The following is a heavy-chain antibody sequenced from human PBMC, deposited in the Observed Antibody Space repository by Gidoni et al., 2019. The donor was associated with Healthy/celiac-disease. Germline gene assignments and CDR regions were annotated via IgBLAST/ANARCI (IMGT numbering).Heavy chain of an antibody. D-gene: IGHD6-6*01. CDR1: GGSFSGYY. CDR3: ARGWVAAPFDY. V-gene: IGHV4-34*01. CDR2: INHSGST. J-gene: IGHJ4*02. Sequence: QVQLQQWGAGLLKPSETLSLPCAVYGGSFSGYYWSWIRQPPGKGLEWIGEINHSGSTNYNPSLKSRVTISVDTSKNQFSLKLSSVTAADTAVYYCARGWVAAPFDYWGQGTLVTVSS.